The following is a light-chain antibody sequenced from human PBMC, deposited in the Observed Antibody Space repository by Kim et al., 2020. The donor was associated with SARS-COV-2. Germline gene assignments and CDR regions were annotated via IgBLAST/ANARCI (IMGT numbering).Light chain of an antibody. CDR3: QAWDSSTAEVV. V-gene: IGLV3-1*01. CDR2: QDS. J-gene: IGLJ2*01. CDR1: KLGDKY. Sequence: SYELTQPPSVSVSPGQTASITCSGDKLGDKYACWYQQKPGQSPVLVIYQDSKRPSGIPERFSGSNFGNTATLTISGTQAMDEADYYCQAWDSSTAEVVFGGGTQLIVL.